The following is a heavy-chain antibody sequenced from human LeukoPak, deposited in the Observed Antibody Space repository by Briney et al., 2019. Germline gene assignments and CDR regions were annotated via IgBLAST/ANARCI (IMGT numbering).Heavy chain of an antibody. CDR2: ISADNGNT. J-gene: IGHJ6*02. Sequence: GASVKVSCKASGYTFTSYGISWVRQAPGQGLEWMGWISADNGNTNYEQKLQGRVTMTTDTSTSTAYMEVRSLRSDDTAVYYCARVLPQGPYYYHGMDVWGQGTTVTVSS. D-gene: IGHD3-10*01. CDR3: ARVLPQGPYYYHGMDV. V-gene: IGHV1-18*01. CDR1: GYTFTSYG.